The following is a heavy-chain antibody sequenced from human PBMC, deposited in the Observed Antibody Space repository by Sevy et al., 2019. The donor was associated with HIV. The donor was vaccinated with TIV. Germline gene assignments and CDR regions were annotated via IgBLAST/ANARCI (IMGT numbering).Heavy chain of an antibody. D-gene: IGHD3-9*01. V-gene: IGHV3-33*01. J-gene: IGHJ4*02. CDR1: GFTFSSYG. Sequence: GGSLRLSCAASGFTFSSYGMHWVRQAPGKGLEWVAVIWYDGSNKYYADSVKGRFTISRDSSKNTLYLQMNSLRAEDTAVYYCARVRNYDILTGYHPFDYWGQGTLVTVSS. CDR2: IWYDGSNK. CDR3: ARVRNYDILTGYHPFDY.